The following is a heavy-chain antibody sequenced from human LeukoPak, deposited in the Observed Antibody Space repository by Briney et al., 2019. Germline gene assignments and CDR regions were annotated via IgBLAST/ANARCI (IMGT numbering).Heavy chain of an antibody. V-gene: IGHV4-39*07. J-gene: IGHJ3*02. CDR2: IYYSGST. Sequence: SETLSLTCTVSGGSISSSSYYWGWIRQPPGKGLEWIGSIYYSGSTYYNPSLKSRVTISVDTSKNQFSLKLSSVTAADTAVYYCASAYYYDSSGYSNDAFDIWGQGTMVTVSS. D-gene: IGHD3-22*01. CDR3: ASAYYYDSSGYSNDAFDI. CDR1: GGSISSSSYY.